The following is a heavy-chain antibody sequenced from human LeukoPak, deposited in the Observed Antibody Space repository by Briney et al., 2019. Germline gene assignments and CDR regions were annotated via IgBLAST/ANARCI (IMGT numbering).Heavy chain of an antibody. V-gene: IGHV1-18*01. D-gene: IGHD2-2*01. CDR1: GYTFTSYD. Sequence: GASVKVSCKASGYTFTSYDITWVRQAPGQGLEWMGWVSAYNGNRNYAQKFQGRVTMTTDASTSTAYMELKSLRSDDTAVYYCAKTSYCSSTSCFEYFPQWGQGTLVTVSS. CDR3: AKTSYCSSTSCFEYFPQ. CDR2: VSAYNGNR. J-gene: IGHJ1*01.